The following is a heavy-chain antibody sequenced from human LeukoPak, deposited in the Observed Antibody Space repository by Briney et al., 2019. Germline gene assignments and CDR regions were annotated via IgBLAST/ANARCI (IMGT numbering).Heavy chain of an antibody. D-gene: IGHD2-15*01. V-gene: IGHV4-59*01. CDR2: IYYSGST. CDR3: ARVDALKDWFDP. J-gene: IGHJ5*02. Sequence: SETLSLTCTASGGTISSYYWSWIRQPPGKGLEWIGYIYYSGSTNYNPYLKNRVTISVDTSKNQFSLKLSSVTAADTAVYYCARVDALKDWFDPWGQGTLVTVSS. CDR1: GGTISSYY.